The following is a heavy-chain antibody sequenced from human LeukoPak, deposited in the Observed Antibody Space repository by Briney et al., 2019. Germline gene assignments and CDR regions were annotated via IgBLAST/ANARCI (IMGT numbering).Heavy chain of an antibody. CDR1: GFTFSSYS. D-gene: IGHD6-19*01. V-gene: IGHV3-48*01. CDR2: ISSSSSTI. J-gene: IGHJ3*02. Sequence: PGGSLRLSCAASGFTFSSYSMNWVRQAPGKGLEWVSYISSSSSTIYYADSVKGRFTISRDNSKNTLYLQMNSLRAEDTAVYYCAKYQPYYGSGWSYLIWGQGTMVTVSS. CDR3: AKYQPYYGSGWSYLI.